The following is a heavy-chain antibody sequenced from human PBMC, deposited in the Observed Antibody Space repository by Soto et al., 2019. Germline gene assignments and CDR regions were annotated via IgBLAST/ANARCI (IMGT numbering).Heavy chain of an antibody. D-gene: IGHD6-25*01. CDR2: ISYDGSNK. J-gene: IGHJ4*02. Sequence: GESLKISCAASGFSFSSYGMHWVRQAPGKGLEWVAVISYDGSNKYYADSVKGRFTISRDNSNNTVYLEMHSLKPEDTAVYYCAGSYSSDWPFDYWGQGTLVTVSS. CDR3: AGSYSSDWPFDY. V-gene: IGHV3-30*03. CDR1: GFSFSSYG.